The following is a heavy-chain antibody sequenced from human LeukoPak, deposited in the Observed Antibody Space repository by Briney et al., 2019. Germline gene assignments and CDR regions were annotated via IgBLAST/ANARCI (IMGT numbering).Heavy chain of an antibody. V-gene: IGHV1-18*01. J-gene: IGHJ4*02. CDR2: ISAYNGNT. D-gene: IGHD5-12*01. Sequence: ASVKVSCKASGYTFTSYGISWVRQAPGQGLEWMGWISAYNGNTNYAQKLQGRVTMTTDTSTSTAYMELRSLGSDDTAVYYCAREVATTTSFDYWGQGTLVTVSS. CDR1: GYTFTSYG. CDR3: AREVATTTSFDY.